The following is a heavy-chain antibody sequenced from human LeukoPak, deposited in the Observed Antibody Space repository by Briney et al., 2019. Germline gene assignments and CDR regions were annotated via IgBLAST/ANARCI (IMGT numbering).Heavy chain of an antibody. CDR1: GGSISSYY. J-gene: IGHJ3*02. Sequence: SEALSLTCTVSGGSISSYYWSWIRQPPGKGLEWIAYIYYSGSTNYNPSLKSRVTISVDTPKNQFSLKLSSVTAADTAVYYCAGALVVVSDAFDIWGQGTMVTVSS. CDR2: IYYSGST. D-gene: IGHD3-22*01. V-gene: IGHV4-59*01. CDR3: AGALVVVSDAFDI.